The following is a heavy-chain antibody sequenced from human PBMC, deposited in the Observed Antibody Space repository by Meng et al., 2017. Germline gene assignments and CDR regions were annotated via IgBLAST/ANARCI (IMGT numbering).Heavy chain of an antibody. V-gene: IGHV1-8*03. Sequence: ASVKVSCKASGYTFTSYDINWVRQATGQGLEWMGWMNPNSGNTGYAQKFQGRVTITRNTSISTAYMELSGLRSEDTAVYYCARGFRAVAGLAGSFYYYYGMDFWGQGTTVTVSS. CDR1: GYTFTSYD. D-gene: IGHD6-19*01. J-gene: IGHJ6*02. CDR3: ARGFRAVAGLAGSFYYYYGMDF. CDR2: MNPNSGNT.